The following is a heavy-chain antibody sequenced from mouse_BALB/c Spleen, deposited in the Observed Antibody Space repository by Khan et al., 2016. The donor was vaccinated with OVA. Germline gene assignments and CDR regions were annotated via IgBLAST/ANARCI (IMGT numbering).Heavy chain of an antibody. D-gene: IGHD2-10*01. CDR3: ARPPYFSYVMGY. J-gene: IGHJ4*01. V-gene: IGHV9-3-1*01. Sequence: QIQLVQSGPELKKPGETVKISCKASGYTFTNYGMNWVKQAPGRGLKWMGWINTYTGEPTYADDFKGRFVFSLETSASNAYLQINNLKNEATATYCCARPPYFSYVMGYWGQGTSVTVAS. CDR2: INTYTGEP. CDR1: GYTFTNYG.